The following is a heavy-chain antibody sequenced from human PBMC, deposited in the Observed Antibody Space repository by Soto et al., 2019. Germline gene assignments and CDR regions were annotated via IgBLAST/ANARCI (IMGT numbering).Heavy chain of an antibody. D-gene: IGHD3-9*01. CDR2: ISIYNGDT. Sequence: QVQLMQSGTEVKKPGATVKVSCEASGYTFGSYGISWVRQAPGQGLEWMGWISIYNGDTNYAQKFQGRVTMTAVTPTDTAYMELRDLRCGDTAVYCCASGGFGAVKSFVWLPHFDYWGQGTLVTVSS. V-gene: IGHV1-18*01. J-gene: IGHJ4*02. CDR3: ASGGFGAVKSFVWLPHFDY. CDR1: GYTFGSYG.